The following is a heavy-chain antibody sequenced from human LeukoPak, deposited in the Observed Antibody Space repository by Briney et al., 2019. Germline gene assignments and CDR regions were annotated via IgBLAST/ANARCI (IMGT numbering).Heavy chain of an antibody. V-gene: IGHV1-69*13. J-gene: IGHJ6*03. Sequence: ASVKVSCKASGYTFTSYGISWVRQAPGQGLEWMGGIIPIFGTANYAQKFQGRVTITADESTSTAYMELSSLRSEDTAVYYCARGRHQLLWGSRYYYMDVWGKGTTVTISS. CDR1: GYTFTSYG. CDR3: ARGRHQLLWGSRYYYMDV. D-gene: IGHD2-2*01. CDR2: IIPIFGTA.